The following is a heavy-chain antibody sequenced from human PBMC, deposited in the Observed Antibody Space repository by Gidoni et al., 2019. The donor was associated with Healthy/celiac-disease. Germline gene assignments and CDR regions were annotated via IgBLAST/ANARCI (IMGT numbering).Heavy chain of an antibody. CDR2: IRAYNGNT. CDR3: ARWATVVTPAWFDP. Sequence: QVQLVQSGAEVKKPGPSVQFSCKASGYTFPSYGISWVRQAPGKGLEWMGWIRAYNGNTNYAQKLQGRVTMTTDTSTSTAYMELRSLRSDDTAVDYCARWATVVTPAWFDPWGQGTLVTVSS. V-gene: IGHV1-18*01. CDR1: GYTFPSYG. D-gene: IGHD4-17*01. J-gene: IGHJ5*02.